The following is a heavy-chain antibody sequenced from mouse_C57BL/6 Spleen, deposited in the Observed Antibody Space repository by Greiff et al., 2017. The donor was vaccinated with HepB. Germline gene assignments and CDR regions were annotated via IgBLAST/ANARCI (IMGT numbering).Heavy chain of an antibody. J-gene: IGHJ2*01. CDR3: ARFRGTTVVAKTDY. V-gene: IGHV1-64*01. D-gene: IGHD1-1*01. CDR1: GYTFTSYW. Sequence: VQLQQPGAELVKPGASVKLSCKASGYTFTSYWMHWVKQRPGQGLEWIGMIHPNSGSTNYNEKFKSKATLTVDKSSSTAYMQLSSLTSEDSAVYYCARFRGTTVVAKTDYWGQGTTLTVSS. CDR2: IHPNSGST.